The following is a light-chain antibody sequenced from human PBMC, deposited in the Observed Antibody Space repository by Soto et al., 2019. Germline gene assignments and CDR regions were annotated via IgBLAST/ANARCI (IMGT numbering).Light chain of an antibody. Sequence: DIQMTQSPSSLSASVGDRVTISCRAGQSIDYYVNWYQQKPGKAPKLLIYDASRLQSGSGTGFTFTISSLQPEDFATYYCQQYESLPLTFGQGTRLEIK. CDR3: QQYESLPLT. CDR2: DAS. V-gene: IGKV1-33*01. CDR1: QSIDYY. J-gene: IGKJ5*01.